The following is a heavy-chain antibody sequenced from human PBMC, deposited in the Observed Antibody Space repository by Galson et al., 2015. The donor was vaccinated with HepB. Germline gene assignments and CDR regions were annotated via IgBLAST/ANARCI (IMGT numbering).Heavy chain of an antibody. J-gene: IGHJ4*02. CDR3: ARGPRNYGSGNFYNYFDY. CDR2: INPNSGGT. D-gene: IGHD3-10*01. CDR1: GYTFTDYY. V-gene: IGHV1-2*02. Sequence: SVKVSCKASGYTFTDYYMHWVRQAPGQGLEWMGWINPNSGGTNYAQKFQGRVTMTRDTSISTAYMELSRLRSDDTAVYHCARGPRNYGSGNFYNYFDYWGQGTLVSVSS.